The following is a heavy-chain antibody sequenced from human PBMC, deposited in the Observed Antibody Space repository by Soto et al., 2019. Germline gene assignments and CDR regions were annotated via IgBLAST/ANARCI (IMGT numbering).Heavy chain of an antibody. Sequence: PGESLKISCMGSGYRFGSNYISWVRQMPGKGLEWVGRIDPTDSYTNYSPAFQGHVTISVDKSISTAYLEWSSLKPSDTAIYYCARRGNQCSGTGCYTFWFDPWGQGTLVTVSS. CDR1: GYRFGSNY. CDR3: ARRGNQCSGTGCYTFWFDP. D-gene: IGHD3-10*02. V-gene: IGHV5-10-1*01. J-gene: IGHJ5*02. CDR2: IDPTDSYT.